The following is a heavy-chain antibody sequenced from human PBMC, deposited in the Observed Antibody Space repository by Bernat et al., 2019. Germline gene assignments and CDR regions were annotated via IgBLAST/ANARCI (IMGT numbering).Heavy chain of an antibody. V-gene: IGHV3-21*01. CDR3: ARAGSITMVRGVIISYYYYGMDV. J-gene: IGHJ6*02. Sequence: EVQLVESGGGLVKPGGSLRLSCAASGFTFSSYSMNWVRQAPGKGLEWVSSISSSSSYIYYADSVKGRFTISRDNAKNSLYLQMNSLRAEDTAVYYCARAGSITMVRGVIISYYYYGMDVWGQRTTVTVSS. D-gene: IGHD3-10*01. CDR2: ISSSSSYI. CDR1: GFTFSSYS.